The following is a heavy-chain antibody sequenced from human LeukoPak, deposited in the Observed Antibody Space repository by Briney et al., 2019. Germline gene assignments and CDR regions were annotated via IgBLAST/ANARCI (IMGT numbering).Heavy chain of an antibody. CDR2: IIPIFGTA. J-gene: IGHJ5*02. V-gene: IGHV1-69*05. CDR3: ARAPGVLLWFGDT. CDR1: GGTFSSYA. Sequence: GASVKVSCKASGGTFSSYAISWVRQAPGQGLEWMGGIIPIFGTANYAQKFQGRVTITTDESTSTAYMELSSLRSEDTAVYYCARAPGVLLWFGDTWGQGTLVTVSS. D-gene: IGHD3-10*01.